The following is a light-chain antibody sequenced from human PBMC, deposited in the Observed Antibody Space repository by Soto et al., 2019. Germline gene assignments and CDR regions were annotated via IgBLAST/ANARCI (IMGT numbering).Light chain of an antibody. CDR3: QQSYSTPRT. V-gene: IGKV1-39*01. CDR1: QSISSY. Sequence: DLQMTQAPSSLSASVGDRVTITCRASQSISSYLNWYQQKPGKAPKLLIYAASSLQSGVSSRFSGSGSGTDFTLTISSLQPEDFATYDCQQSYSTPRTFGGENKVEIK. J-gene: IGKJ4*01. CDR2: AAS.